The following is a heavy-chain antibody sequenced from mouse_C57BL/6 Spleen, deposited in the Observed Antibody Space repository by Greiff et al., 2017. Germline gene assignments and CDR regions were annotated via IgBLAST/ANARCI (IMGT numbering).Heavy chain of an antibody. V-gene: IGHV1-26*01. CDR2: INPNNGGT. CDR3: ARWGFSDDGYLYYYAMDY. J-gene: IGHJ4*01. D-gene: IGHD2-3*01. CDR1: GYTFTDYY. Sequence: EVQLQQSGPELVKPGASVKISCKASGYTFTDYYMNWVKQSHGKSLEWIGDINPNNGGTSYNQKFKGKATLTVDKSSSTAYMELRSLTSEDSAVYYCARWGFSDDGYLYYYAMDYWGQGTSVTVSS.